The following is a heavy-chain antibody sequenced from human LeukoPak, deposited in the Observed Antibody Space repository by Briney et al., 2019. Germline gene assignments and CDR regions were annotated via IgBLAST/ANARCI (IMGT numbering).Heavy chain of an antibody. CDR2: INPDGSEK. J-gene: IGHJ6*02. CDR3: VRGHGGLEV. Sequence: PGGSLRLSCAASGFTFSSYSMSWVRQAPGKGLYWVAHINPDGSEKDSVDSVKGRFTISRDNAKNSLNLQMNSLRAEDTAVYYCVRGHGGLEVWGQGTTVTVSS. CDR1: GFTFSSYS. V-gene: IGHV3-7*05.